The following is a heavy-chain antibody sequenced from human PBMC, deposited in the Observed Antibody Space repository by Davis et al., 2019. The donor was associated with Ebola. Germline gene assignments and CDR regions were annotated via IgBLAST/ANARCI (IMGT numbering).Heavy chain of an antibody. CDR3: ASGYGGEARY. CDR1: GYTFTYYY. V-gene: IGHV1-46*01. J-gene: IGHJ4*02. Sequence: ASVKVSCTASGYTFTYYYIHWVRQAPGQPLAWLGVINPSNGRTRYAQKFQGRVTITADESTSTAYMELSSLRSEDTAVYYCASGYGGEARYWGQGTLVTVSS. D-gene: IGHD3-16*01. CDR2: INPSNGRT.